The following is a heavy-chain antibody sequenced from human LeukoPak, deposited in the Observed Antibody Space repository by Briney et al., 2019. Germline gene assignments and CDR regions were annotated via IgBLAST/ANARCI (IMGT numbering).Heavy chain of an antibody. CDR1: GGTFSSYA. CDR2: IIPIFGTA. D-gene: IGHD3-22*01. J-gene: IGHJ3*02. CDR3: ARSSGPYDSSGSYAFDI. V-gene: IGHV1-69*13. Sequence: SVKVSCKASGGTFSSYAISWVRQAPGQGLEWVGGIIPIFGTANYAQKFQGRVTITADESTGTAYMELSSLRSEDTAVYYCARSSGPYDSSGSYAFDIWGQGTMVTVSS.